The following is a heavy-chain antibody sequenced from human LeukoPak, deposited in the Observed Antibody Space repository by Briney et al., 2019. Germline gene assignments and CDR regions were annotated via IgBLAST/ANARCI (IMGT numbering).Heavy chain of an antibody. D-gene: IGHD6-13*01. CDR2: IYPGDSDT. CDR3: ARQGSTSSWYKFDY. Sequence: KPGESLKISCKGSGYSFTSYWIAWVRKMPGKGLEWMGIIYPGDSDTRYSPSFQGQVTISADKSISTAYLQWSSLEASDTAMYYCARQGSTSSWYKFDYWGQGTLVTVSS. CDR1: GYSFTSYW. J-gene: IGHJ4*02. V-gene: IGHV5-51*01.